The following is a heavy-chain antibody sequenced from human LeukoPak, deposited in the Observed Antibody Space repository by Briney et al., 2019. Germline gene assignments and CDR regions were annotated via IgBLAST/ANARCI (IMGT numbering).Heavy chain of an antibody. CDR1: GYSFTGYY. D-gene: IGHD2-2*01. V-gene: IGHV1-2*02. CDR3: SRAAVSSLVLGPDAFDI. CDR2: INPNGGGT. Sequence: ASVKVSCKASGYSFTGYYMHWVRQAPGQGIEWMGRINPNGGGTNYAQKFQGRVTMTRDTSISTAYMELSSLRSEDTAVCSWSRAAVSSLVLGPDAFDIWGQGTMVTVSS. J-gene: IGHJ3*02.